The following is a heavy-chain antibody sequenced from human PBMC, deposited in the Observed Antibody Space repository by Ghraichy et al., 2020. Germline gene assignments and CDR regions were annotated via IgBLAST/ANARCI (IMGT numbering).Heavy chain of an antibody. CDR1: GFSLSTSGVG. D-gene: IGHD3-22*01. Sequence: SGPTLVKPTQTLTLTCTFSGFSLSTSGVGVGWIRQPPGKALEWLALIYWDDDKRYSPSLKSRLTITKDTSKNQVVLTMTNMDPVDTATYYCAREHQTRYYYDSSGYYYDDYWGQGTLVTVSS. J-gene: IGHJ4*02. V-gene: IGHV2-5*02. CDR3: AREHQTRYYYDSSGYYYDDY. CDR2: IYWDDDK.